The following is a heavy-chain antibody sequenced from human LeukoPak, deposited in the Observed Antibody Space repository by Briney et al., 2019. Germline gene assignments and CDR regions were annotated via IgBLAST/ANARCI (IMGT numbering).Heavy chain of an antibody. CDR1: GGSFSGYY. V-gene: IGHV4-34*01. J-gene: IGHJ4*02. CDR3: ARGAGWLADY. D-gene: IGHD5-24*01. Sequence: TLSETLSLTCAVYGGSFSGYYWSWIRQPPGKGLEWIGEINHSGSTNYNPSLKSRVTISVDTSKNQFSLKLSSVTAADTAVYYCARGAGWLADYWGQGTLVSVSS. CDR2: INHSGST.